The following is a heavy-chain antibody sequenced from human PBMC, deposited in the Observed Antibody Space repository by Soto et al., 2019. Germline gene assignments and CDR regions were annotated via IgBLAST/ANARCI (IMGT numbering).Heavy chain of an antibody. CDR1: GGSITSYY. V-gene: IGHV4-59*01. CDR3: ARATLYYEDSGLLDSHHGRDX. D-gene: IGHD2-8*01. CDR2: IYYSGMA. J-gene: IGHJ6*02. Sequence: LSLTCTVSGGSITSYYWRWIRQPPGRGLEWIWYIYYSGMANHNPSLKRRVTISGDTSKNQFSLKLTSVTAAATAVYYCARATLYYEDSGLLDSHHGRDXWGQATAVTVS.